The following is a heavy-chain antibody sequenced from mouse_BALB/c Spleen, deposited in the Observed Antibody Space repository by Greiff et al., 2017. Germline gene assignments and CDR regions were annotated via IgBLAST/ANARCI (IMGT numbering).Heavy chain of an antibody. J-gene: IGHJ3*01. Sequence: EVMLVESGGGLVKPGGSLKLSCAASGFTFSSYAMSWVRQTPEKRLEWVASISSGGSTYYPDSVKGRFTISRDNARNILYLQMSSLRSEDTAMYYCARADGNYPWFAYWGQGTLVTVSA. CDR3: ARADGNYPWFAY. V-gene: IGHV5-6-5*01. CDR1: GFTFSSYA. CDR2: ISSGGST. D-gene: IGHD2-1*01.